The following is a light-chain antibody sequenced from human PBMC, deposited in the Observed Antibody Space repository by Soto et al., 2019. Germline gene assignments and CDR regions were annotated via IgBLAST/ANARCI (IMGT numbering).Light chain of an antibody. CDR1: QDISNS. CDR2: ATS. V-gene: IGKV1-27*01. J-gene: IGKJ4*01. Sequence: DIQMTQSPSSLSASVGDRVTITCRASQDISNSLAWYQQKPGKVPKVLIYATSILQSGVPARFSGSGSGTDFTLTISSLQPEDVATYYCHNSNSAPLPFGGGTKVEI. CDR3: HNSNSAPLP.